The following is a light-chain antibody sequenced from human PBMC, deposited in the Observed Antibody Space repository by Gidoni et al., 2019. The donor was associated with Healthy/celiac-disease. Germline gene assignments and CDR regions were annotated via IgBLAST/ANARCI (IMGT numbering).Light chain of an antibody. CDR1: QSVSSN. CDR3: QQYNKWPRT. Sequence: EIVMTQSPATLSVSPGERATLSCRASQSVSSNLAWYQQKPGQAPRLLIFGASTRATGFPARFSGSGSGTEFTLTISSLQSEDFAVYYCQQYNKWPRTFGRGTKVEIK. V-gene: IGKV3-15*01. CDR2: GAS. J-gene: IGKJ1*01.